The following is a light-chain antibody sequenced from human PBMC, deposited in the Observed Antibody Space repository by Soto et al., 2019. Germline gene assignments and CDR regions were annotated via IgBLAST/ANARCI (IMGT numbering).Light chain of an antibody. Sequence: DIQMTQSPSSLSASVGDRVTITCRASQDISNYLAWFQQKPGRPPKSLIYAASSLQSGVPSKFSGSGSGTDFTLTISSLQPEDFATYFCQQYNTYPFTVGPGTKVDIK. CDR3: QQYNTYPFT. J-gene: IGKJ3*01. CDR2: AAS. CDR1: QDISNY. V-gene: IGKV1-16*02.